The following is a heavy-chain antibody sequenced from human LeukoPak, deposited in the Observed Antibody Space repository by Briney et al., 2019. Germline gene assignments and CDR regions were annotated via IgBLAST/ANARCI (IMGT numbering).Heavy chain of an antibody. CDR1: GFTFSSYE. CDR2: ISSSGSTI. D-gene: IGHD6-13*01. J-gene: IGHJ4*02. Sequence: AGGSLRLSCAASGFTFSSYEMNWVRQAPGKGLEWVSYISSSGSTIYYADSVKGRFTISRDNAKHSLYLQMNSPRAEDTAVYYCARAGVIAAATLDYWGQGTLVTVSS. V-gene: IGHV3-48*03. CDR3: ARAGVIAAATLDY.